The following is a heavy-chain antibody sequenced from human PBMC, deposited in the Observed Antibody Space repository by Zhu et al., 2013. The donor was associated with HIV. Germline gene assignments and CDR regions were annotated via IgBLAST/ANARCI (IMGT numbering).Heavy chain of an antibody. CDR1: GYRFTAYY. D-gene: IGHD4-17*01. CDR2: INPKNGDT. V-gene: IGHV1-2*02. CDR3: ARDPSTRYYTDI. J-gene: IGHJ6*03. Sequence: QVQLVQSGAEVKRPGASVKVSCKPLGYRFTAYYIHWVRQAPGKGIEWMGYINPKNGDTKIGADVFGAGIFVTRDTSINTVYMELRSLTSDDTAVYYCARDPSTRYYTDIWGKGTTVIVSS.